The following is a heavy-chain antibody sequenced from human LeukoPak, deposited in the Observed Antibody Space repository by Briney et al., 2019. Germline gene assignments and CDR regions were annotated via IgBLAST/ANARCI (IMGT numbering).Heavy chain of an antibody. V-gene: IGHV4-34*01. J-gene: IGHJ4*02. Sequence: GSLRLSCAASGFTFSSYAMSWVRQPPGKGLEWIGEINHSGSTNYNPSLKSRVTISVDTSKNQFSLKLSSVTAADTAVYYCASGVTYYDILTGYPGYYFDYWGQGTLVTVSS. CDR1: GFTFSSYA. CDR2: INHSGST. CDR3: ASGVTYYDILTGYPGYYFDY. D-gene: IGHD3-9*01.